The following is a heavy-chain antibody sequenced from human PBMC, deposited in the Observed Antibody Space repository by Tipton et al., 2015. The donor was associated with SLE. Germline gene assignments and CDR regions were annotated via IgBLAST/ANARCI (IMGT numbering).Heavy chain of an antibody. J-gene: IGHJ3*02. Sequence: SLRLSCAASGFTFSIYWMSWVRQAPGKGLEWVAYIKRDGSEKYYGDSVKGRFPISRDNAKNSLYLQMNSLGAEDTAVYYCARVSTAPDAFDIWGQGTVVTVSS. D-gene: IGHD2/OR15-2a*01. CDR1: GFTFSIYW. CDR2: IKRDGSEK. CDR3: ARVSTAPDAFDI. V-gene: IGHV3-7*01.